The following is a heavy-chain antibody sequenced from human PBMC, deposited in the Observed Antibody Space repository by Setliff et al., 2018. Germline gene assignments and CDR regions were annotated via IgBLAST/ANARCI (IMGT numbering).Heavy chain of an antibody. J-gene: IGHJ4*02. CDR1: GYTFTSYG. V-gene: IGHV1-18*01. Sequence: ASVKVSCKASGYTFTSYGISWVRQAPGRGLEWLAYINTYNGDTYYAQKFQGRVTMTTDTSTSTASMELGGLRSDDTAMYYCARDAHDYDSSENPIVDYWGQGTLVTVSS. D-gene: IGHD3-22*01. CDR3: ARDAHDYDSSENPIVDY. CDR2: INTYNGDT.